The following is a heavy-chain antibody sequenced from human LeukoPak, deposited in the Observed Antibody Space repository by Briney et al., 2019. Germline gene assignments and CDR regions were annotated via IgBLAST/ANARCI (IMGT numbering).Heavy chain of an antibody. CDR2: IKQDGSEK. CDR1: EFTFSSYW. D-gene: IGHD3-22*01. V-gene: IGHV3-7*01. CDR3: ARSFESTYYYDSSGSSFDY. Sequence: GGSLRLSCAASEFTFSSYWMSWVRQAPGKGLEWVASIKQDGSEKYVDSVKGRVTISRDNAKNSLYLQMNSLRAEDTAVYYCARSFESTYYYDSSGSSFDYWGREPWSPSPQ. J-gene: IGHJ4*02.